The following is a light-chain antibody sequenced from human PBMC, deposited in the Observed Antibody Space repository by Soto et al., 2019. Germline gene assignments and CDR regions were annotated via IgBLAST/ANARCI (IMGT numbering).Light chain of an antibody. Sequence: DIQMTQSPSTLSASVGDRVTITCRASQSISSWLAWYQQKPGKAPKVLIYKASSLESGVPSRFSGSGSGTEFTLTISSLQPDDFATYYCQQYNNSRWTFGQGTKVEIK. CDR2: KAS. V-gene: IGKV1-5*03. J-gene: IGKJ1*01. CDR1: QSISSW. CDR3: QQYNNSRWT.